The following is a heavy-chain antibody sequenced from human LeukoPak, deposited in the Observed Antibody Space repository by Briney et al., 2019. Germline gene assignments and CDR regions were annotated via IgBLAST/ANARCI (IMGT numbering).Heavy chain of an antibody. CDR2: ISPTSGGT. CDR1: GYTFTGYY. CDR3: ARVYSYYDFWSGYSRSTEGWFDP. V-gene: IGHV1-2*02. D-gene: IGHD3-3*01. Sequence: GASVKVSCKASGYTFTGYYMHWVRQAPGQGLEWMGWISPTSGGTNYAQKFQGRVTMTRDTSISTAYMELSRLRSDDTAVYYCARVYSYYDFWSGYSRSTEGWFDPWGQGTLVTVSS. J-gene: IGHJ5*02.